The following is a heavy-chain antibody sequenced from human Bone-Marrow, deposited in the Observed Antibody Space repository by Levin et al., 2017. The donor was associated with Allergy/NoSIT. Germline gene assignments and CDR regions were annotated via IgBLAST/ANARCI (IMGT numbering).Heavy chain of an antibody. CDR3: ASGGSSSSHWFDP. J-gene: IGHJ5*02. Sequence: PGGSLRLSCAASGFTFSSYAMHWVRQAPGKGLEWVAVISYDGSNKYYADSVKGRFTISRDNSKNTLYLQMNSLRAEDTAVYYCASGGSSSSHWFDPWGQGTLVTVSS. V-gene: IGHV3-30-3*01. CDR1: GFTFSSYA. CDR2: ISYDGSNK. D-gene: IGHD6-13*01.